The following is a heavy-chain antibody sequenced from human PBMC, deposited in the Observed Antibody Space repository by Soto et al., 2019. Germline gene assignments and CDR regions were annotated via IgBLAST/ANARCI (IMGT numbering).Heavy chain of an antibody. CDR2: LSGGGANT. D-gene: IGHD5-12*01. CDR1: GFTFSTYS. Sequence: EVQLLESGGGLVQPGGSLRLSCAASGFTFSTYSMAWVRQAPGKGLAWVSGLSGGGANTFYADSVKGRFTISVDNSKNTVYLQRNRLRVEDTAVYYCARWDGYGDEWGQGTLVTVSS. CDR3: ARWDGYGDE. J-gene: IGHJ4*02. V-gene: IGHV3-23*01.